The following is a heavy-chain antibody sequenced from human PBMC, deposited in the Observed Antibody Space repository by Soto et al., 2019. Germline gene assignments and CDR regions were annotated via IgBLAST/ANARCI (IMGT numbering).Heavy chain of an antibody. CDR1: GGSISSSNW. CDR3: ARPGIAADATRQVGDYYYGMDV. J-gene: IGHJ6*02. CDR2: IYHSGST. Sequence: PSETLSLTCAVSGGSISSSNWWSWVRQPPGKGLEWIGEIYHSGSTNYNPSLKSRVTISVDKSKNQFSLKLSSVTAADTAVYYCARPGIAADATRQVGDYYYGMDVWGQGTTVTVSS. V-gene: IGHV4-4*02. D-gene: IGHD6-13*01.